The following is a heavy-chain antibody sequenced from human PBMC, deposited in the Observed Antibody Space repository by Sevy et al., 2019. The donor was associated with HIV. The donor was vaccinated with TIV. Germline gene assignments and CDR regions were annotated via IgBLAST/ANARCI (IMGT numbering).Heavy chain of an antibody. Sequence: ASVKVSCKASGYTFTGYYMHWVRQAPGQGLEWMGWINPNSGGTNYAQKFQGRVTMTRDTSISTAYMELSRLRSDDTAVYYWATRGQYGDRTFDYWGQGTLVTVSS. D-gene: IGHD4-17*01. V-gene: IGHV1-2*02. CDR3: ATRGQYGDRTFDY. CDR1: GYTFTGYY. CDR2: INPNSGGT. J-gene: IGHJ4*02.